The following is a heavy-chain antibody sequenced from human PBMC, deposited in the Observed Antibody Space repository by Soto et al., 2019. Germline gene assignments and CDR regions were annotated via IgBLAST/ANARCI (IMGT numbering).Heavy chain of an antibody. V-gene: IGHV1-18*01. CDR1: GYTFTSYG. CDR3: ARDRAAEEPNWFDP. Sequence: GASVKVSCKASGYTFTSYGISWVRQAPGQGLEWMGWISAYNGNTNYAQKLQGRVTMTTDTSTSTAYMELRSLRSDDTAVYYCARDRAAEEPNWFDPWGQGTLVTVSS. J-gene: IGHJ5*02. CDR2: ISAYNGNT. D-gene: IGHD6-13*01.